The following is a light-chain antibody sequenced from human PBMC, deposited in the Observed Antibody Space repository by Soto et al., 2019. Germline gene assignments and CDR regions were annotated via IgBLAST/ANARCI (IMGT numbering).Light chain of an antibody. J-gene: IGKJ1*01. CDR1: QSISSY. V-gene: IGKV1-17*01. CDR2: GTS. Sequence: SVGARVTITCRASQSISSYLNWYQQKPGKAPKRLIYGTSNLQTGVPSRFSGSGSGTEFTLTISSLQPEDFATYYCLQHETYPRTFGQGTKVDI. CDR3: LQHETYPRT.